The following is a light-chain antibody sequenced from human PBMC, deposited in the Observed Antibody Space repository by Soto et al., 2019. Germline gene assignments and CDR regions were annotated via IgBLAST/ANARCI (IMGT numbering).Light chain of an antibody. V-gene: IGLV1-51*01. CDR2: DDD. CDR3: GSWDSSLSAYV. Sequence: QSVLSQPPAVSAGPGQRVTISCSGSSSNIGGNSVSWYQQLPGTAPKLLIYDDDQRPSGIPDRFSGSKSGTSATLGITGFQTGDEADYYCGSWDSSLSAYVFGTGTKVTVL. CDR1: SSNIGGNS. J-gene: IGLJ1*01.